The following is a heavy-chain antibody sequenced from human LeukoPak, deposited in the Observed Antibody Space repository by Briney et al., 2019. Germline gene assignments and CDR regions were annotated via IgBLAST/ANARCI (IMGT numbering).Heavy chain of an antibody. CDR3: ARASSGWSYDY. Sequence: PSETLSLTCTVSGGSISGYYCSWIRQPPGKGLEWIGYIYYGGSTNYNASLKSRVIISVDTSKNQFSLKLSSVTAADTAVYYCARASSGWSYDYWGQGTLVTVSS. CDR1: GGSISGYY. CDR2: IYYGGST. J-gene: IGHJ4*02. V-gene: IGHV4-59*01. D-gene: IGHD6-19*01.